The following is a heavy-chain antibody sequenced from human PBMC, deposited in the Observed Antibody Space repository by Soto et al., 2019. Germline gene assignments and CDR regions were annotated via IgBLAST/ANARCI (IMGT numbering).Heavy chain of an antibody. D-gene: IGHD6-13*01. J-gene: IGHJ5*02. Sequence: QVQLQQWGAGLLKPSETLSLTCAVYGGSFSGYYWSWIRQPPGKGLEWIGEINHSGSTNYNPSLKSRVTIPEDTSKNQFPLKLSSVTAADTAVYYCAGEQSRSWSRFGRWGQGTLVTVSS. V-gene: IGHV4-34*01. CDR1: GGSFSGYY. CDR3: AGEQSRSWSRFGR. CDR2: INHSGST.